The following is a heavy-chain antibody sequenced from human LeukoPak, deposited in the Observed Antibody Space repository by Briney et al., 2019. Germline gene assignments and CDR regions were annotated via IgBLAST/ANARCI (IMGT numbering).Heavy chain of an antibody. J-gene: IGHJ5*02. CDR3: ARHYGP. V-gene: IGHV4-39*01. CDR1: VAPSRSGIYT. Sequence: PSETLSLTCTVSVAPSRSGIYTGGGFGSPPGKGLEWIGSIYDSGSTYYNPSLKSRVTISVDTSKNQFSLKLNSVTAADTAVYYCARHYGPWGQGTLVTVSS. D-gene: IGHD3-10*01. CDR2: IYDSGST.